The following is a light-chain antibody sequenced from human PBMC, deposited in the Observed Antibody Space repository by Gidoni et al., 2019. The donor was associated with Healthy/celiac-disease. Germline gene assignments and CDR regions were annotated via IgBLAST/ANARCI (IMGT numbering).Light chain of an antibody. J-gene: IGKJ1*01. CDR1: QSISSW. CDR3: QQYNSYQT. V-gene: IGKV1-5*03. CDR2: KAS. Sequence: DIQMTQSPSTLSASVGDRVNIPCRASQSISSWLAWYQQKPGKAPQILIYKASSLESGVPSRFSGSGSGTEFTLTISSLQPDDFATYYCQQYNSYQTFXQXTKVEIK.